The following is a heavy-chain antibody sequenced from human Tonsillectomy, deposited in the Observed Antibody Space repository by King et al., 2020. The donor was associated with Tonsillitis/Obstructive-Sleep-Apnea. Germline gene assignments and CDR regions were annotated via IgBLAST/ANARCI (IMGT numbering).Heavy chain of an antibody. CDR2: ISYDGSNK. Sequence: VQLVESGGGVVQPGRSLRLSCAASGFTFSSYAMHWVRQAPGKGLEWVAGISYDGSNKYYADSVKGRFTISRDNSKNTLFLQMNSLRAEDTAVYYCARALSADSGYDCFDYWGQGTLVTVSS. D-gene: IGHD5-12*01. J-gene: IGHJ4*02. CDR1: GFTFSSYA. V-gene: IGHV3-30*01. CDR3: ARALSADSGYDCFDY.